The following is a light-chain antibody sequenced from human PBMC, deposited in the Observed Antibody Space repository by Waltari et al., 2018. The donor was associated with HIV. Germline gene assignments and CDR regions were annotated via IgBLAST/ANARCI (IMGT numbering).Light chain of an antibody. V-gene: IGLV3-9*02. J-gene: IGLJ2*01. Sequence: SYELSQPLSVSVALGQTASITCEGNNAGSKSVHWYQKKPGQSPVLVIYRDTNRPSGIPERFSGSKSGNTATLNISTAQGGDEADYYCQVWDSNTVVFGGGTMLTVL. CDR3: QVWDSNTVV. CDR2: RDT. CDR1: NAGSKS.